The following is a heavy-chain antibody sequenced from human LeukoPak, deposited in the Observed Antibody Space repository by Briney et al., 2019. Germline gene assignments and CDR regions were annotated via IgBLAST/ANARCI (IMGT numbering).Heavy chain of an antibody. CDR3: GKDRLGYYGSGSPPYFDY. V-gene: IGHV3-48*04. CDR1: GFTFSSYS. Sequence: GGSLRLSCVASGFTFSSYSMNWVRQAPGKGLEWLSYISMGGSPTYYADSVKGRFTISRDNAKNSVYLQMNSLRAEDTGVYYCGKDRLGYYGSGSPPYFDYWGQGTLVTVSS. CDR2: ISMGGSPT. D-gene: IGHD3-10*01. J-gene: IGHJ4*02.